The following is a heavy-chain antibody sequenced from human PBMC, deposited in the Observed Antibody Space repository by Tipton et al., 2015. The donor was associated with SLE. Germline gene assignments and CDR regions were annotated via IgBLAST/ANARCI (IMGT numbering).Heavy chain of an antibody. CDR2: IYTSGST. Sequence: TLSLTCTVSGGSIPRGSYYWTWIRQPAGKGLEWIWRIYTSGSTNYNPSLESRVSISVDTSKNQFSLKLSSVTAADTAVYYCARSAGYGSSWAHFDYWGQGTLVTVSS. CDR3: ARSAGYGSSWAHFDY. D-gene: IGHD6-13*01. V-gene: IGHV4-61*02. CDR1: GGSIPRGSYY. J-gene: IGHJ4*02.